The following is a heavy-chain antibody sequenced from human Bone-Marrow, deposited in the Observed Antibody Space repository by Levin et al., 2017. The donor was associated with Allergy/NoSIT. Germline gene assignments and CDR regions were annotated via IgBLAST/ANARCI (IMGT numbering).Heavy chain of an antibody. Sequence: GGSLRLSCAASGFIFSNYAMHWVRQAPGKGLEWVAIISHDKTNTFYIDSVKGRFTISRDNSRNTLFLQMNSLTTEDTSVYYCERDHMIRGAIDYWGQGTLVTVSS. CDR3: ERDHMIRGAIDY. CDR1: GFIFSNYA. CDR2: ISHDKTNT. J-gene: IGHJ4*02. D-gene: IGHD3-10*01. V-gene: IGHV3-30-3*01.